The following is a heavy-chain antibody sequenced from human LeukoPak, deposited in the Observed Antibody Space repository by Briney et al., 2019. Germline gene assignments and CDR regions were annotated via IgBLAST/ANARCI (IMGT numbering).Heavy chain of an antibody. CDR1: GYTFTGYY. D-gene: IGHD3-22*01. CDR3: ARVGRYYDSSGYYLDY. CDR2: INPNSGGT. V-gene: IGHV1-2*02. J-gene: IGHJ4*02. Sequence: ASVKVSCKASGYTFTGYYMHWVRQAPGRGLEWMGWINPNSGGTNYAQKFQGRVTMTRDTSISTAYMEPSRLRSDDTAVYYCARVGRYYDSSGYYLDYWGQGTLVTVSS.